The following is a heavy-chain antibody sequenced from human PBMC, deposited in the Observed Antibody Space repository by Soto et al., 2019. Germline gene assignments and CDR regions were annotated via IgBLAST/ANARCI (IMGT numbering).Heavy chain of an antibody. J-gene: IGHJ4*02. D-gene: IGHD3-10*01. CDR2: IYWGDDK. CDR3: VRYGSASYYTLAPYNFDY. V-gene: IGHV2-5*02. Sequence: QITLKESGPTLVKPTQTLTLTCTFSGFSLSTSGVGVGWIRQPPGKALEWLALIYWGDDKRYRPSLKSRLPIAQDTSTIQVLLTMANTDPGDTATYYCVRYGSASYYTLAPYNFDYWGQGTLGTVSS. CDR1: GFSLSTSGVG.